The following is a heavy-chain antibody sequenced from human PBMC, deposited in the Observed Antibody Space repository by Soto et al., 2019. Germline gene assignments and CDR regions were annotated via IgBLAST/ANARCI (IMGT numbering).Heavy chain of an antibody. D-gene: IGHD2-15*01. J-gene: IGHJ5*02. Sequence: PGGSLRLSCAASGFTFSSYAMSWVRQAPGKGLEWVSGINSGGSTFYADSVKVRFTISRDNSKNTLYLQMNSLRDEDTAVYYCVRYRGGSPIETNWFDPWGQGTLVTVSS. CDR2: INSGGST. V-gene: IGHV3-23*01. CDR1: GFTFSSYA. CDR3: VRYRGGSPIETNWFDP.